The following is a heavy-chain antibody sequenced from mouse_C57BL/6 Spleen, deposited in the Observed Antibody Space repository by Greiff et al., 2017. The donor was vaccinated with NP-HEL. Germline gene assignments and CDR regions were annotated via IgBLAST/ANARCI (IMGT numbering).Heavy chain of an antibody. V-gene: IGHV5-4*01. D-gene: IGHD1-1*01. CDR1: GFTFSSYA. J-gene: IGHJ1*03. CDR3: AREGGGSGYFDV. Sequence: EVKLMESGGGLVKPGGSLKLSCAASGFTFSSYAMSWVRQTPEKRLEWVATISDGGSYTYYPDNVKGRFTISRDNAKNNLYLQMSHLKSEDTAMYYCAREGGGSGYFDVWGTGTTVTVSS. CDR2: ISDGGSYT.